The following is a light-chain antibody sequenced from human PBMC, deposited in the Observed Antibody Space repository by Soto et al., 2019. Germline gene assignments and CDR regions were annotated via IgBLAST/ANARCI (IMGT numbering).Light chain of an antibody. CDR3: SSYTTSSTPVV. CDR2: DVY. J-gene: IGLJ1*01. V-gene: IGLV2-14*01. Sequence: QLVLTQPASVSGSPGQSISISCTGTSSDVGGYNYVSWYQQHPGKAPKLMIYDVYIRPSGVSYRFSGSKSGNTASLTISGLQAEDEADYYCSSYTTSSTPVVFGTGTKVTVL. CDR1: SSDVGGYNY.